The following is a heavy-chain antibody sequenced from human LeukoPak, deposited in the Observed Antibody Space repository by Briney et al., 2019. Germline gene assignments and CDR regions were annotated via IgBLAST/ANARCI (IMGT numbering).Heavy chain of an antibody. CDR2: IYYSGST. D-gene: IGHD2-2*01. CDR1: GGSISSSSYY. J-gene: IGHJ3*02. CDR3: ARESRFVVVPAARDAFDI. V-gene: IGHV4-39*07. Sequence: SETLSLTCTVSGGSISSSSYYWGWIRQPPGKGLEWIGSIYYSGSTYYNPSLKSRVTISVDTSKNQFSLKLSSVTAADTAVYYCARESRFVVVPAARDAFDIWGQGTMVTVSS.